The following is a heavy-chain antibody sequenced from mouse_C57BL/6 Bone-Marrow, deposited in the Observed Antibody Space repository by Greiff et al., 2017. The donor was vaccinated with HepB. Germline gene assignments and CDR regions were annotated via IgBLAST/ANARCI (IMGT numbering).Heavy chain of an antibody. CDR3: AREGITTVVPYAMDY. V-gene: IGHV1-81*01. CDR1: GYTFTSYG. J-gene: IGHJ4*01. Sequence: QVQLQQSGAELARPGASVKLSCKASGYTFTSYGISWVKQRTGQGLEWIGEIYPRSGNTYYNEKFKGKATLTADKSSSTAYMELRMLTSEDSAVYFCAREGITTVVPYAMDYWGQGTSVTVSS. CDR2: IYPRSGNT. D-gene: IGHD1-1*01.